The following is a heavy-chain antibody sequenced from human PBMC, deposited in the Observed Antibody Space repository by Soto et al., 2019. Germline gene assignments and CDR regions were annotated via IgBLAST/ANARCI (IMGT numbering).Heavy chain of an antibody. D-gene: IGHD3-22*01. Sequence: SVKASCKTSAGTYSSYAISWVRQAPGQGLEWMGWIDPNSGGTNYAQKFQGRVTMTRDTSISTAYMELSRLRSDDTAVYYCARVARPYYDSSGYYYYDYWGQGTLVTVSS. V-gene: IGHV1-2*02. CDR3: ARVARPYYDSSGYYYYDY. J-gene: IGHJ4*02. CDR1: AGTYSSYA. CDR2: IDPNSGGT.